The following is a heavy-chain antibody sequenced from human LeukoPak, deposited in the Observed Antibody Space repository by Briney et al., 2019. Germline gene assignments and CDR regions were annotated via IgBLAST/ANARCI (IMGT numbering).Heavy chain of an antibody. V-gene: IGHV1-2*02. CDR3: ARDGAQNFDWLLGYYYYMDV. Sequence: ASVKVSCKASGYTFTDYAMSWVRQAPGQGLEWLGSINPNNGDTNYADNFQGRVTMTRDTSISTDYMELSRLRSDDTAVYYCARDGAQNFDWLLGYYYYMDVWGKGTTVTVSS. CDR1: GYTFTDYA. J-gene: IGHJ6*03. CDR2: INPNNGDT. D-gene: IGHD3-9*01.